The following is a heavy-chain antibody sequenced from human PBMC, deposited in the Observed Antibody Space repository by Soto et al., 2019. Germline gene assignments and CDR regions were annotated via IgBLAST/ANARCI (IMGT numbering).Heavy chain of an antibody. CDR2: ISGSGGST. J-gene: IGHJ4*02. CDR1: GFTFSSYA. V-gene: IGHV3-23*01. D-gene: IGHD2-2*01. Sequence: GGSLRLSCAASGFTFSSYAMSWVRQPPGKGLEWVSAISGSGGSTYYADSVKGRFTISRDNSKSTLYLEMNSLRAEDTAVYHCAKDGRDIVVVPAANDYWGQGTLVTVSS. CDR3: AKDGRDIVVVPAANDY.